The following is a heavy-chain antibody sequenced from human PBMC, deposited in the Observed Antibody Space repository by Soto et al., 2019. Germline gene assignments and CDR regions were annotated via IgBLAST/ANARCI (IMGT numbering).Heavy chain of an antibody. Sequence: EVQLLESGGGLVQPGGSLRLSCAASGFTFSSYAMSWVRQAPGKGLEWVSAISGSGGSTYYADSVKGRFTISRDNSKNTLYLQLNSLRAEDTAVYYCAKDVGIAVAYFDYWGQGTLVTVSS. J-gene: IGHJ4*02. CDR1: GFTFSSYA. D-gene: IGHD6-19*01. CDR2: ISGSGGST. V-gene: IGHV3-23*01. CDR3: AKDVGIAVAYFDY.